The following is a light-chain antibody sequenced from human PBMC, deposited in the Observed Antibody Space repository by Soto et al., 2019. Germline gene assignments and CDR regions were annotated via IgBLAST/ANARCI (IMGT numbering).Light chain of an antibody. CDR2: AAS. CDR3: QQYYSYPQT. V-gene: IGKV1-8*01. J-gene: IGKJ1*01. CDR1: QGISSY. Sequence: IRMTQSPSSFSASTGDRVTITCRASQGISSYLAWYQQKPGKAPKLLIYAASTLQSGVPSRFSGSGSGTDFTLTISCLQSEDFATYYCQQYYSYPQTFGQGTKVEIK.